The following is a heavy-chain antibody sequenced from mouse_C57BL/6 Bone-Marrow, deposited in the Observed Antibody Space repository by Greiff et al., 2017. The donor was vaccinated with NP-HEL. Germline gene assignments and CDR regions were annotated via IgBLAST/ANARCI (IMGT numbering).Heavy chain of an antibody. J-gene: IGHJ4*01. CDR3: TTWGYDYYAMDY. D-gene: IGHD2-10*02. V-gene: IGHV14-4*01. CDR2: IDPENGDT. Sequence: VQLQQSGAELVRPGASVKLSCTASGFNIKDDYMHWVKQRPEQGLEWIGWIDPENGDTEYASKFQGKATIPADTSSNTAYLQLSSLTSEDTAVYYCTTWGYDYYAMDYWGQGTSVTVSS. CDR1: GFNIKDDY.